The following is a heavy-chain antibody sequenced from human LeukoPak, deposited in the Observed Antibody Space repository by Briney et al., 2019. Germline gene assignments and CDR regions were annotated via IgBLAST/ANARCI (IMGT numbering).Heavy chain of an antibody. CDR3: ARGGLGNFD. Sequence: GGSLRLSCAASGFTFSNAWMSWVRQAPGKGLEWVANIKQDGSERYYVDSVTGRFTISRDNAKNSLYLQMNSLRAEDTAVYYCARGGLGNFDWGQGTLVTVSS. J-gene: IGHJ4*02. D-gene: IGHD4-23*01. CDR2: IKQDGSER. CDR1: GFTFSNAW. V-gene: IGHV3-7*01.